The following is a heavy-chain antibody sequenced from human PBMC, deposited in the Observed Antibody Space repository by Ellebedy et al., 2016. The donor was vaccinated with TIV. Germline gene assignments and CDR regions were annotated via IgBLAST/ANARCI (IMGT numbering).Heavy chain of an antibody. J-gene: IGHJ6*02. CDR3: ARTIRRAKNWNYGYYYGMDV. CDR1: GGPFSSYA. V-gene: IGHV1-69*04. Sequence: AASVKVSCKASGGPFSSYAISWVRQAPGQGLEWMGRIITILGIANYAQKFQGRVTITADKSTSTAYMELSSLRSEDTAVYYCARTIRRAKNWNYGYYYGMDVWGQGTTVTVSS. CDR2: IITILGIA. D-gene: IGHD1-7*01.